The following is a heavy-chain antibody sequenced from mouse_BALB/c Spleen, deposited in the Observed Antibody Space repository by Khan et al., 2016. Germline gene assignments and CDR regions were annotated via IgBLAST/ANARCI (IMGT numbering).Heavy chain of an antibody. CDR2: INTYTGET. CDR3: ASDFSDYGYFDV. J-gene: IGHJ1*01. V-gene: IGHV9-3-1*01. CDR1: GYTLANYG. Sequence: QIQLVQSGPELKKPGETVKISCRASGYTLANYGVIWVKQAPGKGLKWMVWINTYTGETIYTDDFKGRIAFSFETSANIVYLEINNLKNEDTATYVCASDFSDYGYFDVWGAGTTVTFSS. D-gene: IGHD1-3*01.